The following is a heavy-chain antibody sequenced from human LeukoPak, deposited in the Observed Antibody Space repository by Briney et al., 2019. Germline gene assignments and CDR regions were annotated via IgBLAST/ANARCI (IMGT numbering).Heavy chain of an antibody. CDR2: ISSSSSYI. CDR1: GFTFSSYS. Sequence: GGSLRLSCAASGFTFSSYSMNWVRQAPGKGLEWVSSISSSSSYIFYADSLKGRFTISRDNAKNSLYLQMNSLRAEDTAVYFCARDQVGATVAGGGYGMDVWGQGTTVTVSS. V-gene: IGHV3-21*01. J-gene: IGHJ6*02. CDR3: ARDQVGATVAGGGYGMDV. D-gene: IGHD1-26*01.